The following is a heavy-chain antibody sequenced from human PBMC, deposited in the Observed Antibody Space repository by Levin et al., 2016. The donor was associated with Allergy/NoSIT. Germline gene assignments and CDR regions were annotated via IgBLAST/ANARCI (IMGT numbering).Heavy chain of an antibody. CDR3: ARLLVGGYSYGYYYYYGMDV. J-gene: IGHJ6*02. Sequence: SETLSLTCTVSGGSISSYYWSWIRQPAGKGLEWIGRIYTSGSTNYNPSLKSRVTMSVDTSKNQFSLKLSSVTAADTAVYYCARLLVGGYSYGYYYYYGMDVWGQGTTVTVSS. CDR1: GGSISSYY. V-gene: IGHV4-4*07. CDR2: IYTSGST. D-gene: IGHD5-18*01.